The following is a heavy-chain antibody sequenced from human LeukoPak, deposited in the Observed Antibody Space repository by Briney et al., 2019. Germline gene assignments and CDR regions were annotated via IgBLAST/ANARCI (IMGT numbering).Heavy chain of an antibody. J-gene: IGHJ3*02. CDR3: ARVAGYCSSTSCPPDDAFDI. CDR1: GYTFTGYY. D-gene: IGHD2-2*03. V-gene: IGHV1-2*02. CDR2: INPNSGGT. Sequence: GASVKVSCKASGYTFTGYYMHWARQAPGQGLEWMGWINPNSGGTNYAQKFQGRVTMTRDTSISTAYMEPSRLRSDDTAVYYCARVAGYCSSTSCPPDDAFDIWGQGTMVTVSS.